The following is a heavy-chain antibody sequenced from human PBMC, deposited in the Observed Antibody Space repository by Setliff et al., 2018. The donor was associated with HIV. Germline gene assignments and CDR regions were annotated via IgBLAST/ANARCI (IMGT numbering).Heavy chain of an antibody. Sequence: ASVKVSCKASGYSFTSYGFTWVRRAPGQGLEWMGWISAHNGHTDYAQKFQDRVTMSTDTSTTTAFMELRSLISDDTAVYYCARGVPADGYAFDIWGQGTMVTVSS. CDR1: GYSFTSYG. CDR3: ARGVPADGYAFDI. CDR2: ISAHNGHT. J-gene: IGHJ3*02. D-gene: IGHD6-13*01. V-gene: IGHV1-18*01.